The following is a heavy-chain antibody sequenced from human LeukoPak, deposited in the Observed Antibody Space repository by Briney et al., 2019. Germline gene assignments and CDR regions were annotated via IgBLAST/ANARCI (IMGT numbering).Heavy chain of an antibody. Sequence: GASXKVSCKASGYTFTSYDINWVRQATGQGLEWMGWMNPNSGNTGYAQKFQGRVTMTRNTSISTAYMELSSLRSEDTAVYYCARSGDYDFWSGRTDAFDIWGQGTMVTVSS. J-gene: IGHJ3*02. D-gene: IGHD3-3*01. CDR2: MNPNSGNT. V-gene: IGHV1-8*01. CDR1: GYTFTSYD. CDR3: ARSGDYDFWSGRTDAFDI.